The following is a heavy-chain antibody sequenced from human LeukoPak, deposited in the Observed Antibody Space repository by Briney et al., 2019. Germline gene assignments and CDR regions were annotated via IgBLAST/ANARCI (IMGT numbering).Heavy chain of an antibody. CDR3: AKSSQNMDI. D-gene: IGHD1/OR15-1a*01. J-gene: IGHJ3*02. CDR1: GFTFSNYS. CDR2: ISGSGGGT. Sequence: AGGSLRLSCAASGFTFSNYSMNWVRQAPGKGLEWVSAISGSGGGTFYADSVKGRLTISRDNSKNTLYLQMNSLRAEDTAVYYCAKSSQNMDIWGQGTMVTVSS. V-gene: IGHV3-23*01.